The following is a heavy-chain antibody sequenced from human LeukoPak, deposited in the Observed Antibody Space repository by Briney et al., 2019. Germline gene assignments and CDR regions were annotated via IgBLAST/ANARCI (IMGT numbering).Heavy chain of an antibody. CDR1: GFTFSSYA. Sequence: PGGSLRLSCAASGFTFSSYAMHWVRQAPGKGLEWVAVISYDGSNKYYADSVKGRFTISRDNSKNTLYLQMNSLRAEDTAVYYCGGTGYYFDYWGQGILVTVSS. V-gene: IGHV3-30-3*01. J-gene: IGHJ4*02. CDR3: GGTGYYFDY. CDR2: ISYDGSNK. D-gene: IGHD3-10*01.